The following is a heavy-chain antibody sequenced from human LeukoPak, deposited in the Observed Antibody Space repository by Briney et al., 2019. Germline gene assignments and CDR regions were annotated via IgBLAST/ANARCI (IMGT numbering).Heavy chain of an antibody. CDR2: IYYSGST. D-gene: IGHD3-10*01. CDR3: PSGFGYYFDY. Sequence: SETLSLTCTVSGGSISGYYWSWIRQPPGKGPEWIGYIYYSGSTNYNPSLKSRVTISVDTSKNQFSLKLNSVTAADTAVYYCPSGFGYYFDYWGQGTLVTVSS. J-gene: IGHJ4*02. CDR1: GGSISGYY. V-gene: IGHV4-59*01.